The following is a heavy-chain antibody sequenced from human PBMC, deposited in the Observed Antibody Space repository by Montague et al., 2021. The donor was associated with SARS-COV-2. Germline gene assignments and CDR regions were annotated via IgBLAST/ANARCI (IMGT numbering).Heavy chain of an antibody. V-gene: IGHV4-61*01. Sequence: SETLSLTCTVPGGSVSSGSYYWSWTRQPPGKGLEWIGYIYYSGSTNYNPSLKSRVTISVDTSKSQFSLKLSSVTAADTAVYYCARDPWHITIFGVVTRYGMDVWGQGTTVTVSS. J-gene: IGHJ6*02. CDR3: ARDPWHITIFGVVTRYGMDV. CDR1: GGSVSSGSYY. D-gene: IGHD3-3*01. CDR2: IYYSGST.